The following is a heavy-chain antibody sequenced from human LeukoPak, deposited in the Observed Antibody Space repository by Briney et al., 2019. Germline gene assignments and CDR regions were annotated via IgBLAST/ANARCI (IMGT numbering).Heavy chain of an antibody. D-gene: IGHD3-10*01. J-gene: IGHJ6*02. CDR3: ARGPGDYYGSGSSYYYYGMDV. CDR1: GYTFTSYG. Sequence: ASVKVSCKASGYTFTSYGIIWVRQAPGQGLEWMGWISAYNGNTNHAQKLQGRVTMTTDTSTSTAYMELRSLRSDDTAVYYCARGPGDYYGSGSSYYYYGMDVWGQGTTVTVSS. V-gene: IGHV1-18*01. CDR2: ISAYNGNT.